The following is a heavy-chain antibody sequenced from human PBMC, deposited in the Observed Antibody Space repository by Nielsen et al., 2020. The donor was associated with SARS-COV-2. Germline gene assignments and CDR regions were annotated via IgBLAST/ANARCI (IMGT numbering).Heavy chain of an antibody. J-gene: IGHJ6*03. CDR3: AKQPQGITIFGVAYYYYYMDV. Sequence: GESLKISCAASGFTFSSYGMHWVRQAPGKGLEWVAVISYDGSNKYYADSVKGRFTISRDNSKNTLYLQMNSLRAEDTAVYYCAKQPQGITIFGVAYYYYYMDVWGKGTTVTVSS. CDR1: GFTFSSYG. CDR2: ISYDGSNK. D-gene: IGHD3-3*01. V-gene: IGHV3-30*18.